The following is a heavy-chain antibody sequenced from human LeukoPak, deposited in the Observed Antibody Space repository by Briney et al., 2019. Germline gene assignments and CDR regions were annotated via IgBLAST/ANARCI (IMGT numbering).Heavy chain of an antibody. CDR1: GFTFSSYV. J-gene: IGHJ4*02. CDR3: AKDSATPYFDY. V-gene: IGHV3-23*01. D-gene: IGHD2-15*01. CDR2: ISGSGGST. Sequence: GGSLRLSCAASGFTFSSYVLSWVRQAPGKGLEWVSAISGSGGSTYYADSVKGRFTVSRDNSKNTLFLQMNSLRAEDTAVYYCAKDSATPYFDYWGQGTLVTVSS.